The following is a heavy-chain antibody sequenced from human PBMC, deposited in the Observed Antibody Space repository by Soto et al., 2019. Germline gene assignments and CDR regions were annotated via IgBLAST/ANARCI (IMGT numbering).Heavy chain of an antibody. CDR3: AKSWVVLMVYAAPHY. CDR1: GFTFSSYA. D-gene: IGHD2-8*01. CDR2: ISGSGGST. J-gene: IGHJ4*02. V-gene: IGHV3-23*01. Sequence: GGSLRLSCAASGFTFSSYAMSWVRPAPGKGLEWVSAISGSGGSTYYADSVKGRFTISRDNSKDTLYLQMTSLRAEDTAVYYCAKSWVVLMVYAAPHYWGQGTLVTVSS.